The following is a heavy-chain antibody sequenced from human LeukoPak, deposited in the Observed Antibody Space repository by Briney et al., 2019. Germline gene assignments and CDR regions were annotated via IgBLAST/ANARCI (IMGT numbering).Heavy chain of an antibody. CDR2: FAYDGNNI. CDR3: TKTGMLRRVGYLDV. D-gene: IGHD2-8*02. Sequence: GGPLRLFCVASGFIFRDYGILWLRQAPGKGLEWVAVFAYDGNNIYYGDSVRGRLTISRDNSNKMVYLEMNSLRVEDTGVYYCTKTGMLRRVGYLDVGGKGTAVIVSS. J-gene: IGHJ6*04. CDR1: GFIFRDYG. V-gene: IGHV3-30*18.